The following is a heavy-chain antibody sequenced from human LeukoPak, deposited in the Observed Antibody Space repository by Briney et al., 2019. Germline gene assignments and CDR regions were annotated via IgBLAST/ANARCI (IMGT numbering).Heavy chain of an antibody. CDR2: ISSSSSYI. Sequence: NPGGSLRLSCAASGFTFSSYSMNWVRQAPGKGLEWVSSISSSSSYIYYADSVKGRFTISRDNAKNSLYLQMNSLRAEDAAVYYCASRSSWFPTDYYYYMDVWGKGTTVTVSS. CDR3: ASRSSWFPTDYYYYMDV. D-gene: IGHD6-13*01. J-gene: IGHJ6*03. V-gene: IGHV3-21*01. CDR1: GFTFSSYS.